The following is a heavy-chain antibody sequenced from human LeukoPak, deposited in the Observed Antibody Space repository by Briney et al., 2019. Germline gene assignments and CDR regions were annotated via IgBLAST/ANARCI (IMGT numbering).Heavy chain of an antibody. CDR1: GYTFTSYD. CDR2: MNPNSGNT. J-gene: IGHJ4*02. V-gene: IGHV1-8*01. D-gene: IGHD4-23*01. Sequence: ASVNLSCKVSGYTFTSYDFNWVRQPPGQGLEWMGWMNPNSGNTGYAQKFQGRVTMTRNTSISTAYMELSSLRSEDTAVYYCARGKGYGGNSGDYWGQGTLVTVSS. CDR3: ARGKGYGGNSGDY.